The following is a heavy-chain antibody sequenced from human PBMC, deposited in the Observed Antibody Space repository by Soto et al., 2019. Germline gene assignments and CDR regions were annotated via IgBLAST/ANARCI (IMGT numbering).Heavy chain of an antibody. V-gene: IGHV4-61*03. CDR1: GDSVTSGNYY. CDR2: IYYTGST. D-gene: IGHD5-18*01. Sequence: SETLSLTCTVSGDSVTSGNYYWTWIRQAPGKGLEWVGHIYYTGSTNYNPALNDRVTISVDTSKNHFSLQLTSVAAADTAVYYCARGAGFSYASTWFDIWGQGTLVTVSS. CDR3: ARGAGFSYASTWFDI. J-gene: IGHJ5*02.